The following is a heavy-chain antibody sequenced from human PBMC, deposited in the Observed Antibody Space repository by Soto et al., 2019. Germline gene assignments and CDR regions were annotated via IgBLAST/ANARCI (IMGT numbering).Heavy chain of an antibody. D-gene: IGHD6-19*01. CDR2: IYYSGST. CDR3: ERRWGSGWSSFDL. Sequence: QLQLQESGPGLVKPSETLSLTCTVSGGSISSSSYYWDWIRQPPGKGLECIGRIYYSGSTYYNPSLMTRVTISVDTSKNHVSLKLTSVAAADTAVYYCERRWGSGWSSFDLWGQGTLVTVSS. V-gene: IGHV4-39*02. J-gene: IGHJ4*02. CDR1: GGSISSSSYY.